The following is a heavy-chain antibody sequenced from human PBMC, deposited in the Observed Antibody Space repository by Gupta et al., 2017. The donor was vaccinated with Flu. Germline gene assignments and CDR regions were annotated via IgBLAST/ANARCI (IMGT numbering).Heavy chain of an antibody. V-gene: IGHV1-69*01. CDR3: ARGVELLSSSLRGHSYYYYSMDV. CDR2: IITIFGTR. D-gene: IGHD6-13*01. J-gene: IGHJ6*02. Sequence: QVQLVQSGAEVKKPGSSVKVSCRTSGGTFSRNSISWVRQAPGQGLEWMGGIITIFGTRNYAQKFQGRVTISADDSSTTAYMELSSLRSEDTAVYFCARGVELLSSSLRGHSYYYYSMDVWGQGTTVTVSS. CDR1: GGTFSRNS.